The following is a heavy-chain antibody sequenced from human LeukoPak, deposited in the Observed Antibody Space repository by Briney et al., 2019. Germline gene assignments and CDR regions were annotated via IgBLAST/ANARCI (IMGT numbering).Heavy chain of an antibody. Sequence: SETLSLTCTVSGGSISSGDYYWSWIRQPPGKGLEWIGYIYYSGSTYYNPSLKSRVTISVDTSKNQFSLKLSSVTAADTAVHYCARVQLPGGWFDPWGQEPWSPSPQ. J-gene: IGHJ5*02. CDR1: GGSISSGDYY. CDR3: ARVQLPGGWFDP. V-gene: IGHV4-30-4*01. CDR2: IYYSGST. D-gene: IGHD1-14*01.